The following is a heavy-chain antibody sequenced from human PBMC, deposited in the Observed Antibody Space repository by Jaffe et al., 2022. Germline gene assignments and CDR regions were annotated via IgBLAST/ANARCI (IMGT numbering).Heavy chain of an antibody. D-gene: IGHD6-13*01. CDR2: INPSGGST. CDR1: GYTFTSYY. CDR3: ARSAYSSSWSKGVLGTDYYMDV. V-gene: IGHV1-46*03. J-gene: IGHJ6*03. Sequence: QVQLVQSGAEVKKPGASVKVSCKASGYTFTSYYMHWVRQAPGQGLEWMGIINPSGGSTSYAQKFQGRVTMTRDTSTSTVYMELSSLRSEDTAVYYCARSAYSSSWSKGVLGTDYYMDVWGKGTTVTVSS.